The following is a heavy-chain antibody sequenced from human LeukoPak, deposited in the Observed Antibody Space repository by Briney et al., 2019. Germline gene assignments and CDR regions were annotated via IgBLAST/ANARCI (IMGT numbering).Heavy chain of an antibody. J-gene: IGHJ4*02. CDR3: ARAPSSGWYYFDY. CDR2: IYHSGST. V-gene: IGHV4-38-2*02. D-gene: IGHD6-19*01. CDR1: GYSISSGYY. Sequence: SETLSLTCTVSGYSISSGYYWGWIRQPPGKGLEWIGSIYHSGSTYYNPSLKSRVTISVDTSKNQFSLKLSSVTAADTAVYYCARAPSSGWYYFDYWGQGTLVTVSS.